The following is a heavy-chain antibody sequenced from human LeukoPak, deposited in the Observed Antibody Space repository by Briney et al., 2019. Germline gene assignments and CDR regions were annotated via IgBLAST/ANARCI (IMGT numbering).Heavy chain of an antibody. D-gene: IGHD6-19*01. Sequence: GGSLRLSCAASGFTFDDYAMHWVRQAPGKGLEWVSGISGSGGSTYYADSVKGRFTISRDNSKNTLYLQMNSLRAEDTAVYYCAKAVAGTTFFQHWGQGTLVTVSS. V-gene: IGHV3-23*01. J-gene: IGHJ1*01. CDR2: ISGSGGST. CDR1: GFTFDDYA. CDR3: AKAVAGTTFFQH.